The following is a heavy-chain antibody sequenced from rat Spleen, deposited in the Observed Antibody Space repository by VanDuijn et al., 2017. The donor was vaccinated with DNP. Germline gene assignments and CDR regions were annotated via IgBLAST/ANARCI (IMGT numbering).Heavy chain of an antibody. CDR3: ARWTRYFDS. D-gene: IGHD1-7*01. CDR1: GYSITTNF. V-gene: IGHV3-1*01. CDR2: ISYSGST. Sequence: EVQLQESGSGLVKPSQSLSLTCSVTGYSITTNFWGWIRKFPGNKMGYIGHISYSGSTNYNPSLKSRISITRDTSKNHFFLQLNSVTTEDTATYYCARWTRYFDSWGQGVLVTVSS. J-gene: IGHJ2*01.